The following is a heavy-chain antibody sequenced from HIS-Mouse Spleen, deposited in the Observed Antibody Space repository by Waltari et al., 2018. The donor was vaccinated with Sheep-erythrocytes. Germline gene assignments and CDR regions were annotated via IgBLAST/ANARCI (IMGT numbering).Heavy chain of an antibody. Sequence: QLQLQESGPGLVKPSETLSLTCTVSGGSISSSSYYWGWIRQPPGKGLEWIGSIYYSGTTSYTPSLKSRVTISVEASKNQFSLKLSSVTAADTAVYYCARDEGTYYDFWSGYPPSYYFDYWGQGTLVTVSS. V-gene: IGHV4-39*07. J-gene: IGHJ4*02. D-gene: IGHD3-3*01. CDR3: ARDEGTYYDFWSGYPPSYYFDY. CDR2: IYYSGTT. CDR1: GGSISSSSYY.